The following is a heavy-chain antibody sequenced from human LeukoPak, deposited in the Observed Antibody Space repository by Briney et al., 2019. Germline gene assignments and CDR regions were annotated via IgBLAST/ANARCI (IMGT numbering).Heavy chain of an antibody. CDR1: GFTFSSYG. V-gene: IGHV3-30*18. J-gene: IGHJ4*02. Sequence: GRSLRLSCAASGFTFSSYGMHWVRQAPGKGLEWVAVISYDGGNKYYADSVKGRFTISRDNSKNTLYLQMNSLRAEDTAVYYCAKVFDSGYDIGTHLDYWGQGTLVTVSS. CDR2: ISYDGGNK. CDR3: AKVFDSGYDIGTHLDY. D-gene: IGHD5-12*01.